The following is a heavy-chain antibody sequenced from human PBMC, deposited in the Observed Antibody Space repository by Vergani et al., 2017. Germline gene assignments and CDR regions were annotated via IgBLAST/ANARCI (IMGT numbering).Heavy chain of an antibody. D-gene: IGHD1-26*01. CDR1: GGSFSGYY. Sequence: QVQLQQWGAGLLKPSETLSLTCAVYGGSFSGYYWSWIRQPPGKGLEWFGEINHSGSTNYNPSLKSRVTISVDTSKNQFSLKLSSVTAADTAVYYCARDWSGSTTGGMDVWGQGTTVTVSS. J-gene: IGHJ6*02. V-gene: IGHV4-34*01. CDR2: INHSGST. CDR3: ARDWSGSTTGGMDV.